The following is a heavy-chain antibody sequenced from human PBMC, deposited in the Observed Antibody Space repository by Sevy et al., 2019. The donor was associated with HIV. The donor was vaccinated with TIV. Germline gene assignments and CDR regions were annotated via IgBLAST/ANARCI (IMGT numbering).Heavy chain of an antibody. D-gene: IGHD3-9*01. CDR1: GYSFGSIYY. Sequence: SETLSLTCTVSGYSFGSIYYWGWIRQPPGKGLEWIGSVYHSGSTYYNPSLKSRVTISVDTSKNRFSLKVTSMTAADTAVYYCARDLGLGIQFDYWGQGTLVTVSS. CDR3: ARDLGLGIQFDY. CDR2: VYHSGST. J-gene: IGHJ4*02. V-gene: IGHV4-38-2*02.